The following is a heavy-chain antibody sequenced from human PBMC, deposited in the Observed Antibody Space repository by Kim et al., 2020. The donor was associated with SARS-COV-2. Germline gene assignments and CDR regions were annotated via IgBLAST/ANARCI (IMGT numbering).Heavy chain of an antibody. CDR3: AKGSYSDV. V-gene: IGHV3-30*02. J-gene: IGHJ6*04. CDR2: GSNK. Sequence: GSNKYYADSVKGRFTISRDNSKNTLYLQMNSLRAEDTAVYYCAKGSYSDVWGKGTTVTVSS. D-gene: IGHD2-15*01.